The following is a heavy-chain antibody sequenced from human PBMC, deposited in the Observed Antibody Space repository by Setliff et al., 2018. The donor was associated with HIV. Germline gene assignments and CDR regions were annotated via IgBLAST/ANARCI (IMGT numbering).Heavy chain of an antibody. Sequence: SVKVSCKASGYTFTNYYIHWVRQAPGQGLEWMGGIIPFLGLANYARKFQGRVIITADKFTNIVSLEVRRVNPDDSAMYYCASGPNDCTSSSCRFSFYYYYMDVWGKGTRVTVSS. CDR2: IIPFLGLA. CDR1: GYTFTNYY. CDR3: ASGPNDCTSSSCRFSFYYYYMDV. D-gene: IGHD2-2*01. V-gene: IGHV1-69*10. J-gene: IGHJ6*03.